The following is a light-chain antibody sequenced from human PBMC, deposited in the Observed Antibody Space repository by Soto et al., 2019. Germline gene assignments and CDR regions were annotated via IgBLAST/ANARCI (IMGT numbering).Light chain of an antibody. Sequence: EIVLTQSPGTLSLSPGERATLSCRASQSVSSNYLAWYQQKPGQAPRLLIYGASSRATGIPDNFSGSGSGTDFTLTISRLEPEDFAVYYCQQYGSSPLTFGGGTKVDIK. J-gene: IGKJ4*01. CDR2: GAS. CDR1: QSVSSNY. CDR3: QQYGSSPLT. V-gene: IGKV3-20*01.